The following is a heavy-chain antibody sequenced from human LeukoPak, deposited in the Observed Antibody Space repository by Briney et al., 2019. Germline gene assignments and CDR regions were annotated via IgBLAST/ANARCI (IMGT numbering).Heavy chain of an antibody. CDR1: GFTFSSYS. D-gene: IGHD6-6*01. CDR3: ARFRIAARRYYYYYMDV. CDR2: ISSSSSYI. Sequence: PGGSLRLSCAASGFTFSSYSMNWVRQAPGKGLEWVSSISSSSSYIYYADSVKGRFTISRDNAKNSLYLQMNSLRAEDTAVYYCARFRIAARRYYYYYMDVWGKGTTVTVSS. V-gene: IGHV3-21*01. J-gene: IGHJ6*03.